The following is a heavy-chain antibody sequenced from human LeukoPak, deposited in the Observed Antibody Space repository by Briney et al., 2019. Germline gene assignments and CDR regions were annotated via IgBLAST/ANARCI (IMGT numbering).Heavy chain of an antibody. V-gene: IGHV1-2*02. CDR2: INPNSGGP. CDR1: GYTFTGYY. Sequence: ASVKVSCKASGYTFTGYYMHWVRQAPGQGLERMGWINPNSGGPNYAQKFQGRVTMTRDTSISTAYMELSRLRSDDTAVYYCARAVPAATFDYWGQGTLVTVSS. D-gene: IGHD2-2*01. J-gene: IGHJ4*02. CDR3: ARAVPAATFDY.